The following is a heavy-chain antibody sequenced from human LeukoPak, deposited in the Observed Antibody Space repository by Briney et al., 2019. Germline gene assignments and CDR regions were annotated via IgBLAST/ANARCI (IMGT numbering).Heavy chain of an antibody. D-gene: IGHD4-23*01. CDR3: ARDYGGSSPFDY. V-gene: IGHV3-43*01. Sequence: GGSLRLSCAASGFTFDDYTMHWVRQAPGKGLEWVSLISWDGGSTYYADSVKGRFTISRDNAKNSLYLQMNSLRAEDTAVYYCARDYGGSSPFDYWGQGTLVTVSS. CDR1: GFTFDDYT. J-gene: IGHJ4*02. CDR2: ISWDGGST.